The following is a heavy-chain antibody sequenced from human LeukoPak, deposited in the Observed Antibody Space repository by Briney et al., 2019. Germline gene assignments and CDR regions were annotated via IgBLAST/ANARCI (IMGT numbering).Heavy chain of an antibody. Sequence: PGRSLRLSCAASGFTFDDYAMHWVRQAPGKGLEWVSGISWNSGSIGYADSVKGRFTISRDNAKNTLYLQMNSLRAEDTAVYYCARDGSGSYVAYWGQGTLVTVSS. V-gene: IGHV3-9*01. CDR3: ARDGSGSYVAY. D-gene: IGHD3-10*01. CDR1: GFTFDDYA. CDR2: ISWNSGSI. J-gene: IGHJ4*02.